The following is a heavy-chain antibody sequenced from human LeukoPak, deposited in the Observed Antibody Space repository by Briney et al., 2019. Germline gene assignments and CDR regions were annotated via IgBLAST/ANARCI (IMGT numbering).Heavy chain of an antibody. J-gene: IGHJ6*03. CDR3: ARDHSRSTRYYYYYYSMDV. D-gene: IGHD3-10*01. CDR1: GFTFSSYG. Sequence: GGSLRLSCAASGFTFSSYGMHWVRQAPGKGLEWVAVIWYDGSNKYYADSVKGRFTISRDNSKNTLYLQMNSLRAEDTAVYYCARDHSRSTRYYYYYYSMDVWGKGTTVTVSS. V-gene: IGHV3-33*01. CDR2: IWYDGSNK.